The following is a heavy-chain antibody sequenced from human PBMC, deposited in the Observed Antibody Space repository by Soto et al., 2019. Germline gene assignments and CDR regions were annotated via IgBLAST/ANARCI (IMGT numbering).Heavy chain of an antibody. Sequence: GGSLRLSCAASGFTFSSYWMSWVRQAPGKGLEWVANIKQDGSEKYYVDSVKGRFTISRDNAKNSLYLQMNSLRAEDTAVYYCARVTYYYGSWSYARRYYFDYWGQGTLVTGSS. CDR3: ARVTYYYGSWSYARRYYFDY. V-gene: IGHV3-7*01. CDR2: IKQDGSEK. D-gene: IGHD3-10*01. J-gene: IGHJ4*02. CDR1: GFTFSSYW.